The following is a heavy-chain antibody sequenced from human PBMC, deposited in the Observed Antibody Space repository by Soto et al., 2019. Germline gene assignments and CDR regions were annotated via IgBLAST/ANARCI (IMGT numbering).Heavy chain of an antibody. V-gene: IGHV3-9*01. D-gene: IGHD6-19*01. Sequence: EVQLVESGGGLVQPGRPLRLSCAASGFTFDDYAMHWVRQAPGKGLEWVSGINWNSVFIGYADSVKGRFTISIDNAKNSLYLQMNSLRPEDTALYYCAKDSSIAVGGVDFDCWGQGTLVTVSS. CDR3: AKDSSIAVGGVDFDC. CDR2: INWNSVFI. J-gene: IGHJ4*02. CDR1: GFTFDDYA.